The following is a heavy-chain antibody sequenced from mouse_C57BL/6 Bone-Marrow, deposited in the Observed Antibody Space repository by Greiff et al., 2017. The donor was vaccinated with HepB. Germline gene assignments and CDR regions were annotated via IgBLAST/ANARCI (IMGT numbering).Heavy chain of an antibody. D-gene: IGHD1-1*01. CDR1: GFNIKDDY. CDR2: IDPANGNT. V-gene: IGHV14-3*01. J-gene: IGHJ1*03. CDR3: ATHYYGSSHWYFDV. Sequence: VQPQQSGAELVRPGASVKLSCTASGFNIKDDYMHWVKQRPEQGLEWIGRIDPANGNTKYAPKFQGKATITADTSSNTAYLQLSSLTSEDTAIYYCATHYYGSSHWYFDVWGTGTTVTVSS.